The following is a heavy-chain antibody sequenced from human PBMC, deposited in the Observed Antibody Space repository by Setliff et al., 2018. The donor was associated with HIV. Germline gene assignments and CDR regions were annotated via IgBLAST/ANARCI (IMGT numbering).Heavy chain of an antibody. D-gene: IGHD3-16*01. J-gene: IGHJ4*02. CDR3: ARGRHAGSGAYSGGFYYFDF. V-gene: IGHV4-34*01. CDR1: DGSFSDYY. CDR2: IHHTGSA. Sequence: SETLSLTCAVSDGSFSDYYWAWIRQAPGKGLEWLGLIHHTGSATYNPSLQSRVAVSVNMPTNQFFLELTSVTAADTGLYYCARGRHAGSGAYSGGFYYFDFWGQGALVTVSS.